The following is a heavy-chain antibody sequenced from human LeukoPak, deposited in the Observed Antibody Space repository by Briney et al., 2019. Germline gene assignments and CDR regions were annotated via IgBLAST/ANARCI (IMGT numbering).Heavy chain of an antibody. D-gene: IGHD3-22*01. CDR3: ARFRGYYDSSGYVY. CDR1: GASFSSYY. V-gene: IGHV4-59*01. J-gene: IGHJ4*02. CDR2: IYYSGST. Sequence: KASETLSLTCTVSGASFSSYYWSWVRQPPGKGLEWIGYIYYSGSTNYNPALKSRVTISEDTSKNQISLKLSSVTAADTAVYYCARFRGYYDSSGYVYWGQGTLVTVSS.